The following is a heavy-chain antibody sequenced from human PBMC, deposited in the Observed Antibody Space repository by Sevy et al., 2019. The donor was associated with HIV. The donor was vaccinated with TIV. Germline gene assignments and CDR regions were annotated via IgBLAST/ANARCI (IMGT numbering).Heavy chain of an antibody. J-gene: IGHJ4*02. D-gene: IGHD3-22*01. CDR2: IGAYNANT. Sequence: ASVKVSCKASGYTFTSYGISWVRQAPGQGLEWMGWIGAYNANTNYAQKFQGRVTMTTDTSTSTAYMGLRSLGSDDTAVYYCARGDSPPFDYWGQGTLVTVSS. V-gene: IGHV1-18*01. CDR1: GYTFTSYG. CDR3: ARGDSPPFDY.